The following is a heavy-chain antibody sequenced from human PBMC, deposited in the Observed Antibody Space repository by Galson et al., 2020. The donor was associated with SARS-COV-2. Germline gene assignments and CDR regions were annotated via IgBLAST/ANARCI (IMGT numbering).Heavy chain of an antibody. CDR3: ARDQCSSTSCYTWWFDP. Sequence: GGSLRLSCAASGFTFDDYGMSWVRQAPGKGLEWVSGINWNGGSTGYADSVKGRFTISRDNAKNSLYLQMNSLRAEDTALYHCARDQCSSTSCYTWWFDPWGQGTLVTVSS. V-gene: IGHV3-20*01. CDR2: INWNGGST. CDR1: GFTFDDYG. J-gene: IGHJ5*02. D-gene: IGHD2-2*02.